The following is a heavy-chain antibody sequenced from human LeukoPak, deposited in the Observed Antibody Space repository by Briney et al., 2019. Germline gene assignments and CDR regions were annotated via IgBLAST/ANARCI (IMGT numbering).Heavy chain of an antibody. CDR2: IYYSGST. Sequence: SETLSLTCTVSGGSISSYYWSWIRQPPGKGLEWIGYIYYSGSTNDNPSLKSRVTISVDTSRNEFSLKLSSVTAADTAVYYVGLVGYRYGHGSFDYWGQGTLVTVSS. CDR1: GGSISSYY. J-gene: IGHJ4*02. V-gene: IGHV4-59*01. D-gene: IGHD5-18*01. CDR3: GLVGYRYGHGSFDY.